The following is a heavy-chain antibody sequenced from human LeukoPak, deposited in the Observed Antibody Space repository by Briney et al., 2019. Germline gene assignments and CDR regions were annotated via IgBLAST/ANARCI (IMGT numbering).Heavy chain of an antibody. CDR2: ISDSGGST. D-gene: IGHD3-22*01. CDR1: GFPFSSYA. CDR3: AKVFLKYYYDSSGYRPPFDY. J-gene: IGHJ4*02. V-gene: IGHV3-64D*09. Sequence: GGSLRLSCSASGFPFSSYAMHWVRQAPGKGLEYVSAISDSGGSTYYADSVKGRFTISRDNSKNTLYLQMSSLRAEDTAVYYCAKVFLKYYYDSSGYRPPFDYWGQGTLVTVSS.